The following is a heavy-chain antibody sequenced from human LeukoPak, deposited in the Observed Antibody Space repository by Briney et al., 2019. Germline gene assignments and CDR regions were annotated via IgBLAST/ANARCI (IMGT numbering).Heavy chain of an antibody. V-gene: IGHV4-39*07. CDR1: GGSINSSSYY. J-gene: IGHJ3*02. CDR3: ARVVYTMVRGVKGDAFDI. CDR2: IYHSGST. D-gene: IGHD3-10*01. Sequence: PSETLSLTCTVSGGSINSSSYYWGWIRQPPGKGLEWIGSIYHSGSTYYNPSLKSRVTISVDTSKNQFSLKLSSVTAADTAVYYCARVVYTMVRGVKGDAFDIWGQGTMVTVSS.